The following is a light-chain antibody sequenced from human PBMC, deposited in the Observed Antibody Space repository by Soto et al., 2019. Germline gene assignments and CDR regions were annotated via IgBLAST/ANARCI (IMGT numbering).Light chain of an antibody. V-gene: IGKV3-20*01. CDR2: HAS. CDR3: QQYANSPQT. CDR1: QSVTSSY. J-gene: IGKJ2*01. Sequence: EIVLTQSPGTLSLSPGERATLSCRPSQSVTSSYLAWYQQKPGQAPRLLIYHASTRAAGIPDRFSGSGSGTDFTLTISRLEPEDFAVYYCQQYANSPQTFGQGTKLENK.